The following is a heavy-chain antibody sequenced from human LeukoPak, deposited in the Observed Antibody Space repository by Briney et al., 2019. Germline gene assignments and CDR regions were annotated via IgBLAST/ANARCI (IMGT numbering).Heavy chain of an antibody. CDR3: AKARNVITMIESSHH. CDR2: ISGSGGST. V-gene: IGHV3-23*01. J-gene: IGHJ1*01. D-gene: IGHD3-22*01. Sequence: GGSLRLSCAASGFTLSSYAMSWVRQAPGKGLEWVSAISGSGGSTYYADSVKGRFTISRDNSKNTLYLQMSSLRAEDTAVYYCAKARNVITMIESSHHWGQGTLVTVSS. CDR1: GFTLSSYA.